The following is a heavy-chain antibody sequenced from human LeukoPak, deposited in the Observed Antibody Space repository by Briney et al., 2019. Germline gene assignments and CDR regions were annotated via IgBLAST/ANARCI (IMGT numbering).Heavy chain of an antibody. V-gene: IGHV1-46*01. CDR1: GYTFTSNY. CDR2: IYPRDGST. CDR3: ARDQEGFDY. J-gene: IGHJ4*02. Sequence: GASAKVSCKASGYTFTSNYIHWARQAPGQGLEWMGMIYPRDGSTSYAQKFQGRVTVTRDTSTSTVHMELSGLRSEDTAVYYCARDQEGFDYWGQGTLVTVSS.